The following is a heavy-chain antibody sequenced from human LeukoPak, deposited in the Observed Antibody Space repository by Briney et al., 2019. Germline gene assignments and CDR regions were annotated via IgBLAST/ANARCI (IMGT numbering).Heavy chain of an antibody. D-gene: IGHD3-10*01. CDR2: ISYDGSNK. CDR3: ARDPLEGPVLLWFGELSYFDY. Sequence: GRSLRLSCAASGFTFSSYAMHWVRQAPGKGLEWVAVISYDGSNKYYADSVKGRFTISRDNSKNTLYLQMNSLRAEDTAVYYCARDPLEGPVLLWFGELSYFDYWGQGTLVTVSS. V-gene: IGHV3-30*04. J-gene: IGHJ4*02. CDR1: GFTFSSYA.